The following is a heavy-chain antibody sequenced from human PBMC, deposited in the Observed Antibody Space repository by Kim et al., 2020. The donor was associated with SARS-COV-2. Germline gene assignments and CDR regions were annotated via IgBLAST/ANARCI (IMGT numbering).Heavy chain of an antibody. D-gene: IGHD3-22*01. V-gene: IGHV3-53*01. CDR3: ARSELYDSSGYYAEYFHY. J-gene: IGHJ1*01. Sequence: GGSLRLSCAASGSTVSSNYMSWVRHAPGKGLEWVSVIYSGGSTYYADSVKGRFTISRDNSKNTLYLQMNSLRAEDMAVYYCARSELYDSSGYYAEYFHYWGQGTLVTVSS. CDR1: GSTVSSNY. CDR2: IYSGGST.